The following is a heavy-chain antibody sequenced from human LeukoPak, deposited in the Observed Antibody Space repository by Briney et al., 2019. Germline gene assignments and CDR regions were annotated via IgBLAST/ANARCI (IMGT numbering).Heavy chain of an antibody. V-gene: IGHV4-31*03. CDR2: IYYSGST. J-gene: IGHJ4*02. CDR1: GGSISNGGYY. CDR3: ARDHGSSGYLDY. D-gene: IGHD3-22*01. Sequence: SETLSLTCTVSGGSISNGGYYWSWIRQHPGKGLEWIGYIYYSGSTYYNPSLKSRVTISVDTSKNQFSLKLSSVTAADTAVYYCARDHGSSGYLDYWGQGTLVTVSS.